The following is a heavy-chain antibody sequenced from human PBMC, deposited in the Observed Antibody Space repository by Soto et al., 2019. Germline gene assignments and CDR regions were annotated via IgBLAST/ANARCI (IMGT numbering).Heavy chain of an antibody. J-gene: IGHJ4*02. CDR2: ISTSGGDT. V-gene: IGHV3-23*01. CDR3: AISSGWWRH. D-gene: IGHD6-19*01. Sequence: EVQLLESGGDLAQPGGSLRLSCAASGFTFSTYAMSWVRQAPGKGLEWVSSISTSGGDTNYADSVQGRFTISRDNSKNTLFLQMNSLQAEDEALYFCAISSGWWRHWGQGTMVTVCS. CDR1: GFTFSTYA.